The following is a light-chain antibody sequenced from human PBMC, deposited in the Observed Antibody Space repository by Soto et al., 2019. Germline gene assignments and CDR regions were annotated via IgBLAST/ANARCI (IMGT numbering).Light chain of an antibody. Sequence: EIVLTQSPATLSLSPGERATLSCRASQSVSGSLAWYQQKPGQAPRLLIYDASNRATGIPARFSGGGSGTDFTLAISILEPEDVAVYYCQQRSAWPLTFGPGTKVEMK. V-gene: IGKV3-11*01. CDR3: QQRSAWPLT. CDR1: QSVSGS. J-gene: IGKJ3*01. CDR2: DAS.